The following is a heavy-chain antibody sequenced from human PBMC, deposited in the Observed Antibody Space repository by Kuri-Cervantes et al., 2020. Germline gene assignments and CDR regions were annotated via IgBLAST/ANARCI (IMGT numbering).Heavy chain of an antibody. D-gene: IGHD4-17*01. CDR2: ISAYNGDT. Sequence: ASVKVSCKASGYTFTGYYMHWVRQAPGQGLEWMGWISAYNGDTNYAQKLQGRVTMTTDTSTSTAYMERRSLRSDDTAVYYCARDRTNYGDYGDPMDVWGKGTTVTVSS. V-gene: IGHV1-18*04. J-gene: IGHJ6*03. CDR3: ARDRTNYGDYGDPMDV. CDR1: GYTFTGYY.